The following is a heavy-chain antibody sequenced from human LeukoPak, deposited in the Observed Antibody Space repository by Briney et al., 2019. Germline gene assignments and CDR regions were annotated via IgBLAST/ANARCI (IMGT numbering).Heavy chain of an antibody. V-gene: IGHV4-59*12. Sequence: PSETLSLTCTVSSVSLTNYYWSWIRQPPGKGLEWIGYIYHSGSTNYNPSLKSRVTISVDTSKNQFSLRLSSVTAADTAVYYCARGNSITIFAFRSSNWFDPWGQGTLVTVSS. CDR2: IYHSGST. CDR1: SVSLTNYY. CDR3: ARGNSITIFAFRSSNWFDP. D-gene: IGHD3-3*01. J-gene: IGHJ5*02.